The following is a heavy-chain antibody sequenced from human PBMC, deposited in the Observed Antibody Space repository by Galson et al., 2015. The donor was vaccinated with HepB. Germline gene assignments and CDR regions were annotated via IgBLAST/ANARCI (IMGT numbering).Heavy chain of an antibody. J-gene: IGHJ4*02. D-gene: IGHD3-10*01. CDR3: ARVGLINYGSGSYTSFDY. V-gene: IGHV1-69*02. CDR2: IIPILGIA. Sequence: SCAASGFTFSSYTISWVRQAPGQGLEWMGRIIPILGIANYAQKFQGRVTITADKSTSTAYMELSSLRSEDTAVYYCARVGLINYGSGSYTSFDYWGQGTLVTVSS. CDR1: GFTFSSYT.